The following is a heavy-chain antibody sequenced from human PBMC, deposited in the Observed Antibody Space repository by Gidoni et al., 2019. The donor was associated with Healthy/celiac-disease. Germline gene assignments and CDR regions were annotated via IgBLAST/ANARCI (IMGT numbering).Heavy chain of an antibody. V-gene: IGHV3-30*18. Sequence: QVQLVESGGGVVQPGRSLRLSCAASGFTFSSYGMHWVRQAPGKGLEWLAVISYDGSNKYYADSVKGRFTIARDNSKNTLYLQMNSLRAEDTAVYYCAKDFDYYGSGSSQYYYYYYGMDVWGQGTTVTVSS. D-gene: IGHD3-10*01. CDR1: GFTFSSYG. CDR3: AKDFDYYGSGSSQYYYYYYGMDV. J-gene: IGHJ6*02. CDR2: ISYDGSNK.